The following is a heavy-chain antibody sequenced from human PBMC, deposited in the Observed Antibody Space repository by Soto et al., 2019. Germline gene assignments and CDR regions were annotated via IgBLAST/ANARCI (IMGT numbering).Heavy chain of an antibody. CDR1: GFTFNTYV. J-gene: IGHJ4*02. V-gene: IGHV3-23*01. Sequence: GGALRLSCAASGFTFNTYVMSWVRQAPGKGLEWVSEISGNSANTYYADSVRGRFTISSDNSKNTLYLQMNSLRVEDTAVYYCAKCSFGGSYYFPFDYWGQGTLATVSS. CDR2: ISGNSANT. CDR3: AKCSFGGSYYFPFDY. D-gene: IGHD2-15*01.